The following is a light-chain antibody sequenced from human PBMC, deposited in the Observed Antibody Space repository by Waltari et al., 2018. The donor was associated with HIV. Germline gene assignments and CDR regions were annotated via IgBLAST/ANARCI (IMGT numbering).Light chain of an antibody. V-gene: IGKV1-12*02. CDR2: SAS. CDR3: LQADSVPFT. CDR1: TDVSNW. Sequence: DIQVTQSPSSVSASVGDRVTIPCRASTDVSNWLAWYQQKPGKAPALLLSSASDLQSGVPSRFSASGSGPDFTLTIHNLQPEDFTTYDCLQADSVPFTSGPGP. J-gene: IGKJ3*01.